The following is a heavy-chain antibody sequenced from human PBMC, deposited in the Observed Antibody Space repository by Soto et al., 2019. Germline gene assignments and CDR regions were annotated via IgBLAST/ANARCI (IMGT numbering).Heavy chain of an antibody. J-gene: IGHJ4*02. CDR2: IYYSGST. CDR3: ARGPLLWFGELQYYFDH. D-gene: IGHD3-10*01. V-gene: IGHV4-59*01. CDR1: GGSISSYY. Sequence: PSETLSLTCTVSGGSISSYYWSWIRQPPGKGLEWIGYIYYSGSTNYNPSLKSRVTISVDTSKNQFSLKLSSVTAADTAVYYCARGPLLWFGELQYYFDHWGQGTLVTVSS.